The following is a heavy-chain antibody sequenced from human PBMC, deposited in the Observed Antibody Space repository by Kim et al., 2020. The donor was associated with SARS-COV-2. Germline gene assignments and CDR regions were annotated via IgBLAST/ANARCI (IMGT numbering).Heavy chain of an antibody. Sequence: GGSLRLSCAASGFTVSSNYMSWVRQAPGKGLEWVSVIYTVGSTNYVDSVKGRFTISRDNSKNTLYLQMNSLRAEDTAVYYCARVLPYSGSFSACDYWGQGTLVTVSS. J-gene: IGHJ4*02. D-gene: IGHD1-26*01. CDR2: IYTVGST. V-gene: IGHV3-53*01. CDR1: GFTVSSNY. CDR3: ARVLPYSGSFSACDY.